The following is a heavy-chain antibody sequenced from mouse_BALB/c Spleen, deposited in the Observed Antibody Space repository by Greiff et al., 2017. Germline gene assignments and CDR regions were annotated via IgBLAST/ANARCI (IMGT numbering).Heavy chain of an antibody. J-gene: IGHJ3*01. CDR3: ARKRKSEAY. CDR1: GYTFSSYW. CDR2: ILPGSGST. V-gene: IGHV1-9*01. Sequence: QVQLKQSGAELMKPGASVKISCKATGYTFSSYWIEWVKQRPGHGLEWIGEILPGSGSTNYNEKFKGKATFTADTSSNTAYMQLSSLTSEDSAVYYCARKRKSEAYWGQGTLVTVSA.